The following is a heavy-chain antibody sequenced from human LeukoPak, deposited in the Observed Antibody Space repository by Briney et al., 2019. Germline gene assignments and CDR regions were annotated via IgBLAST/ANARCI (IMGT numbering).Heavy chain of an antibody. J-gene: IGHJ4*02. CDR2: INHSGST. CDR3: ARGGSYSSSWYLKGSYYFDY. Sequence: SETLSLTCAVYGGSFSGYYWSWIRQPPGKGLEWIGEINHSGSTNYNPSLKSRVTISVDTSKNQFSLKLSPVTAADTAVYYCARGGSYSSSWYLKGSYYFDYWGQGTLVTVSS. V-gene: IGHV4-34*01. D-gene: IGHD6-13*01. CDR1: GGSFSGYY.